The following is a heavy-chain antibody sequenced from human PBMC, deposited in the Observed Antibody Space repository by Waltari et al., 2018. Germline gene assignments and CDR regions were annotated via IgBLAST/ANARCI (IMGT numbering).Heavy chain of an antibody. CDR1: GFTFSSYS. CDR3: ARWGLTGEGWFDP. Sequence: EVQLVASGGGLVQPGGSLRLSCAASGFTFSSYSMTWVRQAPGKGLEWVSYISSSSSTIYYADSVKGRFTISRDNAKNSLYLQMNSLRAEDTAVYYCARWGLTGEGWFDPWGQGTLVTVSS. D-gene: IGHD7-27*01. V-gene: IGHV3-48*01. CDR2: ISSSSSTI. J-gene: IGHJ5*02.